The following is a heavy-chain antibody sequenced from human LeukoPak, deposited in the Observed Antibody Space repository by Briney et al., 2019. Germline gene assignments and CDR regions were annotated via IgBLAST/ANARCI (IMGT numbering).Heavy chain of an antibody. Sequence: SETLSLTCTVSGGSISSGGYYWSWIRQHPGKGLVGIGYIYYSGSTYYNPSLKSRVTISVDTSKNQFSLKLSSVTAADTAVYYCARISSSWSKWFDPWGQGTLVTVSS. D-gene: IGHD6-13*01. V-gene: IGHV4-31*03. CDR1: GGSISSGGYY. CDR3: ARISSSWSKWFDP. CDR2: IYYSGST. J-gene: IGHJ5*02.